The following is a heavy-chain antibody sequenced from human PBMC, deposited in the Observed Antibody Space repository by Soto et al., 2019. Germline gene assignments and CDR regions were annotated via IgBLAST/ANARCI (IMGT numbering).Heavy chain of an antibody. CDR1: GGSISGSNW. Sequence: PSETLSLTCAVSGGSISGSNWWSWVRQPPGKGLEWIGEIYHSGSTNYNPSLKSRVTISVDKSKNQFSLKLSSVTAADTAVYYCARAGGACGGDCYQSPYFDYWGQGTLVTVSS. CDR2: IYHSGST. D-gene: IGHD2-21*02. CDR3: ARAGGACGGDCYQSPYFDY. J-gene: IGHJ4*02. V-gene: IGHV4-4*02.